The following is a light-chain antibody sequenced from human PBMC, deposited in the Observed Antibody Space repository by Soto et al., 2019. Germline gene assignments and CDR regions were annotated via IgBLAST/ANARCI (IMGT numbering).Light chain of an antibody. Sequence: QSVLTQPPSASGSPGQSVTISCTGTSSDVGGYKYVSWYQQYPGKAPKLMIYAVSKRPSGVPDRFSGSKSGNTASLTASGLQAEDEADYYCSSYAGSNNYVFGTGTKVTVL. V-gene: IGLV2-8*01. CDR1: SSDVGGYKY. J-gene: IGLJ1*01. CDR3: SSYAGSNNYV. CDR2: AVS.